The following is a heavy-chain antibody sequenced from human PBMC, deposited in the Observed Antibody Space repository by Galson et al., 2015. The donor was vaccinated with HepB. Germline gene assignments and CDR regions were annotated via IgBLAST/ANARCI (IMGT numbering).Heavy chain of an antibody. CDR3: ARDWGGGAMVSGDDY. D-gene: IGHD5-18*01. J-gene: IGHJ4*02. Sequence: SVKVSCKASGGTFSSYAISWVRQAPGQGLEWMGRIIPILGIANYAQKFQGRVTITADKSTSTACMELSSLRSEDTAVYYCARDWGGGAMVSGDDYWGQGTLVTVSS. CDR1: GGTFSSYA. CDR2: IIPILGIA. V-gene: IGHV1-69*04.